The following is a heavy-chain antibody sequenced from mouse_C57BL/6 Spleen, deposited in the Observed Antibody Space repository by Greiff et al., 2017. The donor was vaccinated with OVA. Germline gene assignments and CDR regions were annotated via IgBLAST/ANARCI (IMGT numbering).Heavy chain of an antibody. Sequence: QVQLQQPGAELVKPGASVKMSCKASGYTFTSYWITWVKQRPGQGLEWIGDIYPGSGSTNYNEKFKSKATLTVDTSSSTAYMQLSSLTSEDSAVYYCARSDYDYDDAMDGWGQGTSVTVSS. J-gene: IGHJ4*01. V-gene: IGHV1-55*01. CDR2: IYPGSGST. D-gene: IGHD2-4*01. CDR3: ARSDYDYDDAMDG. CDR1: GYTFTSYW.